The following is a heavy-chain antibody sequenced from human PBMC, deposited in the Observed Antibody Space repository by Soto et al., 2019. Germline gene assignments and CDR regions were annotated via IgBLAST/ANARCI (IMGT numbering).Heavy chain of an antibody. Sequence: SETLSLTCTVSGGSISSGGYYWSWIRQHPGKGLEWIGYIYYSGSTYYNPSLKSRVTISVDTSKNQFSLKLSSVTAADTAVHYCGVLDLELYYFDYWGQGTLVTVSS. CDR2: IYYSGST. J-gene: IGHJ4*02. V-gene: IGHV4-31*03. D-gene: IGHD1-7*01. CDR3: GVLDLELYYFDY. CDR1: GGSISSGGYY.